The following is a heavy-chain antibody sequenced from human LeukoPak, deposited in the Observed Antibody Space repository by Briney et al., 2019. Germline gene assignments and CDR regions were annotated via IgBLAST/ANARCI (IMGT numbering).Heavy chain of an antibody. V-gene: IGHV4-34*01. CDR1: GWTFSDYY. CDR2: INDSGST. J-gene: IGHJ4*02. Sequence: SETLCLTCAASGWTFSDYYWSWIRQPPGKGLEWVGEINDSGSTNYNPSLKSRVTISVDTSKNQFSLELSSVTAAETAVYCCAREERYSYGDWGQGTLVTVSS. D-gene: IGHD5-18*01. CDR3: AREERYSYGD.